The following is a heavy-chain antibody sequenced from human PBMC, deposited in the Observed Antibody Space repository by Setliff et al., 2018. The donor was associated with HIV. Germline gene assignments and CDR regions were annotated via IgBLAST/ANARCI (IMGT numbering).Heavy chain of an antibody. CDR1: GFIFTDYG. CDR3: ARDDHYYDSGSYYSDWYFDL. CDR2: ISAYNGHT. Sequence: GASVKVSCKTSGFIFTDYGISWVRQAPGQGPEWVAWISAYNGHTNYAQKFQGRVTMTIDTSTSTADMELSSLRSEDTAVYYCARDDHYYDSGSYYSDWYFDLWGRGTLVTVSS. D-gene: IGHD3-10*01. V-gene: IGHV1-18*01. J-gene: IGHJ2*01.